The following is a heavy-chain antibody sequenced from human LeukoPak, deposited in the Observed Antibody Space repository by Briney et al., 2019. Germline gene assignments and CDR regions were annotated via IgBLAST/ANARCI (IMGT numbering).Heavy chain of an antibody. CDR3: ARSSYYYAADASDI. J-gene: IGHJ3*02. D-gene: IGHD3-10*01. CDR2: IYYSGST. CDR1: DTSINTYY. Sequence: SETLSLTCTVSDTSINTYYWSWIRQPPGKGLEWIGYIYYSGSTNYNPSLKSRVTISVDTSKTQFSLKLSSVTAADTAVYYCARSSYYYAADASDIWGQGTLVTVSS. V-gene: IGHV4-59*01.